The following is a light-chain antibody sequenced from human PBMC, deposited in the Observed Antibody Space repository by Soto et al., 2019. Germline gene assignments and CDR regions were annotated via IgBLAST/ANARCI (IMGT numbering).Light chain of an antibody. CDR3: SSYTDSSAPVV. Sequence: QSVLTQPASVSGSPGQSITISCTGTSSDVGGYNYVSWYQQHPGKAPKLMIYDVINRPSGVSNRFSGSQSGNTASLTISGLQTEDEADYYCSSYTDSSAPVVFGGGTKLTVL. CDR1: SSDVGGYNY. CDR2: DVI. V-gene: IGLV2-14*01. J-gene: IGLJ2*01.